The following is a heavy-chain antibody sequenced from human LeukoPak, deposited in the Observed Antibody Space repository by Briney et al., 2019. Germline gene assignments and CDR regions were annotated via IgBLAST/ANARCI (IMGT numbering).Heavy chain of an antibody. D-gene: IGHD3-9*01. V-gene: IGHV4-59*08. CDR3: AIHLTVTGYGNDAFDI. Sequence: SETLSLTCTVFVGAISARYCGWIRQPPGKGLEWIGDIHYSGSSSHNPSLKSRVPMSVDTSKNHFSLKLSSVTAADTAVYYCAIHLTVTGYGNDAFDIWGQGTKVTVSS. J-gene: IGHJ3*02. CDR2: IHYSGSS. CDR1: VGAISARY.